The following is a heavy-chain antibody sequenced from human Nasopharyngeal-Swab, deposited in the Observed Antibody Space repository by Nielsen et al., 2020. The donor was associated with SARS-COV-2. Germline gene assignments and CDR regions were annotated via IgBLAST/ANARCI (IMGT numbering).Heavy chain of an antibody. J-gene: IGHJ6*02. D-gene: IGHD4-23*01. CDR3: ARDKVTVDYYYGMDV. Sequence: IRQPPVKGLEWIGYIYYSGSTNYNPSLKSRVTISVDTSKNQFSLKLSSVTAADTAVYYCARDKVTVDYYYGMDVWGQGTTVTVSS. CDR2: IYYSGST. V-gene: IGHV4-59*01.